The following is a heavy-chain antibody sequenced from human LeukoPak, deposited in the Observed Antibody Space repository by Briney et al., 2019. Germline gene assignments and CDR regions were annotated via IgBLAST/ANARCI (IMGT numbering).Heavy chain of an antibody. D-gene: IGHD6-13*01. CDR2: ISWDGGST. Sequence: GGSLRLSCAASEFTFGDYAMNWVRQAPGKGLEWVSLISWDGGSTYYADSVKGRFTISRDNSKNSLYLQMKSLRTDDTALYYCAKGMSYTSSSQDYWGQGTLVTVSS. CDR3: AKGMSYTSSSQDY. CDR1: EFTFGDYA. J-gene: IGHJ4*02. V-gene: IGHV3-43D*03.